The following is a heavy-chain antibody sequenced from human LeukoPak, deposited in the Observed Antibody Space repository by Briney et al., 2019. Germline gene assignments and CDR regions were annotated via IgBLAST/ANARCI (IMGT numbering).Heavy chain of an antibody. J-gene: IGHJ4*02. Sequence: ASVKVSCKASGYTFTSYYMHWVRQAPGQGLEWMGLINPTGGSTGYAQKFQGRVTMTTDTSTSTAYMEPRSLRSDDTAVYYCAREGGSREPGPKNWGQGTLVTVSS. CDR1: GYTFTSYY. CDR2: INPTGGST. D-gene: IGHD6-13*01. CDR3: AREGGSREPGPKN. V-gene: IGHV1-46*01.